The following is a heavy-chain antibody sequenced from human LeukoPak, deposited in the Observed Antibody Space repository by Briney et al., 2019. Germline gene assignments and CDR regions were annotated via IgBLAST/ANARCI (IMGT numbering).Heavy chain of an antibody. D-gene: IGHD3-3*01. CDR3: ARESGYDFWSGDHAFDI. CDR1: GFTFSSYS. Sequence: SGGSLRLSCAASGFTFSSYSMNWVRQAPGKGLEWVSSISSSSSYIYYADSVKGRFTISRDNAKNSLYLQMNSLRAEDTAVYYCARESGYDFWSGDHAFDIWGQGTMVTVSS. CDR2: ISSSSSYI. V-gene: IGHV3-21*01. J-gene: IGHJ3*02.